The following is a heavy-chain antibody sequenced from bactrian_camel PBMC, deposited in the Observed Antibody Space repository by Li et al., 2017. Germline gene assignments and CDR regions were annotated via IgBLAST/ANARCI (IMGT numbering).Heavy chain of an antibody. V-gene: IGHV3S6*01. CDR2: IDSDGSVS. D-gene: IGHD2*01. CDR3: AAVEGWLLPDGYEYNY. CDR1: GYTYSSYC. J-gene: IGHJ4*01. Sequence: HVQLVESGGGSVQAGGSLRLSCEASGYTYSSYCMGWFRQAPGKEREGVAQIDSDGSVSYADSVKGRFTISKDQAKNTLYLQMNSLKPDDTAMYYCAAVEGWLLPDGYEYNYWGQGTQVTVS.